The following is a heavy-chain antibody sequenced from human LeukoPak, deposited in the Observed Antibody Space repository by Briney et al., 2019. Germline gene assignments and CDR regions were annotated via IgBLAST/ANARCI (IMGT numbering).Heavy chain of an antibody. CDR2: IYSGGPT. J-gene: IGHJ4*02. CDR3: ARDNRGQQLVPPTFDY. Sequence: GGSLRLSCAASGFTVSSNYMSWVRQAPGKGLEWVSVIYSGGPTYYADSVKGRFTISRDNSKNTLYLQMNSLRAEDTAVYYCARDNRGQQLVPPTFDYWGQGTLVTVSS. V-gene: IGHV3-66*02. D-gene: IGHD6-13*01. CDR1: GFTVSSNY.